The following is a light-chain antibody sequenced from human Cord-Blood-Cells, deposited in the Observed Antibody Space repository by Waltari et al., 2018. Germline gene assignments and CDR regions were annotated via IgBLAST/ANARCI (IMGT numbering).Light chain of an antibody. J-gene: IGLJ2*01. CDR1: SSDVGGYNY. Sequence: QSALTQPASVSWSPGQSITISCTGTSSDVGGYNYVSWYQQHPGKAPKLMIYDVSKRPSGVSNRFSGSKSGTTASLTISGLQAEDEADYYCSSYTSSSTLVFGGGTKLTVL. CDR2: DVS. V-gene: IGLV2-14*01. CDR3: SSYTSSSTLV.